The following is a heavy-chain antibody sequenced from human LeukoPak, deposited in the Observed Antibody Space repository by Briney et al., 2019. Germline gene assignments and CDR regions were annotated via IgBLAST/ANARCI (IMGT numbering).Heavy chain of an antibody. Sequence: PGGSLRLSCAASGFTFSGYWMHWVRQAPGKGLVWVSRINSDGSSTSYADSVKGRFTISRDNAKNTLYLQMNSLRAEDTAVYYCTREHNSGYYPYYYYDGMDVWGQGTTVTVSS. V-gene: IGHV3-74*01. CDR3: TREHNSGYYPYYYYDGMDV. D-gene: IGHD3-22*01. CDR2: INSDGSST. J-gene: IGHJ6*02. CDR1: GFTFSGYW.